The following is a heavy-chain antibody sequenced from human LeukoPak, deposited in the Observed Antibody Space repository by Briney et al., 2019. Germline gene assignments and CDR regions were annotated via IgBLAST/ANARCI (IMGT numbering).Heavy chain of an antibody. CDR3: ARPTTGSSWSNPCYDYGMDG. V-gene: IGHV3-30*04. CDR2: ISYDGSSK. J-gene: IGHJ6*04. D-gene: IGHD6-13*01. Sequence: GRSLRLSCAASGFTFSSYAMHWVRQAPGKGLEWVAVISYDGSSKYYADSVKGRFTISRDNSKNTLYLQMNSLRAEDTAVYYCARPTTGSSWSNPCYDYGMDGWGKGTTVT. CDR1: GFTFSSYA.